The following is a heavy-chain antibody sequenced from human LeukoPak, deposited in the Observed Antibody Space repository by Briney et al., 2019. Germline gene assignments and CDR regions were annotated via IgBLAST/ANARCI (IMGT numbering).Heavy chain of an antibody. CDR3: AKGRGYSGYRFDY. CDR2: ISYDGSNK. V-gene: IGHV3-30*18. J-gene: IGHJ4*02. CDR1: GFTFSSYG. Sequence: PGGSLRLSCGASGFTFSSYGMHWVRQAPGKGLEWVAVISYDGSNKYYADSVKGRFTISRDNSKNTLYLQMNSLRAEDTAVYYCAKGRGYSGYRFDYWGQGTPVTVSS. D-gene: IGHD5-12*01.